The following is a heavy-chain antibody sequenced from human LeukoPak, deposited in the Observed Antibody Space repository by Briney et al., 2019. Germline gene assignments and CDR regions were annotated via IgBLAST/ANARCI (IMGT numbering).Heavy chain of an antibody. V-gene: IGHV3-23*01. CDR2: VTGDGETT. Sequence: PGGSLRLSCAAPGFTSRSYAMSWVRQAPGKGLEWVSSVTGDGETTFYADSVKGRFSVSRDNSRNTLFLTMNSLRVEDTALYYCAKDYLGQLVMFDVWGQGTMVTVSS. CDR3: AKDYLGQLVMFDV. D-gene: IGHD6-13*01. J-gene: IGHJ3*01. CDR1: GFTSRSYA.